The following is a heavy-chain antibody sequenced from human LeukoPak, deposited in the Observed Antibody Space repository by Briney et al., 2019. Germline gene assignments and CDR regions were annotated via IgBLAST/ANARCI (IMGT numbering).Heavy chain of an antibody. J-gene: IGHJ5*02. CDR3: ARVGYGGNWFDP. D-gene: IGHD4-23*01. Sequence: GGSLRLSCAASGFTFSNAWMSWVRQAPGKGLEWVANIKQDGSEKYYVDSVKGRFTTSRDNAKNSLYLQMNSLRAEDTAVYYCARVGYGGNWFDPWGQGTLVTVSS. V-gene: IGHV3-7*01. CDR1: GFTFSNAW. CDR2: IKQDGSEK.